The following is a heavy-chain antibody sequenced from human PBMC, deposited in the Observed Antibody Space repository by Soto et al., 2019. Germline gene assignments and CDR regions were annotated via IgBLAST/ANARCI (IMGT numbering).Heavy chain of an antibody. CDR2: ISSSGSTI. J-gene: IGHJ4*02. Sequence: GSLRLSCAASGFTFSDYYMSWIRQAPGKGLEWVSYISSSGSTIYYADSVKGRFTISRDNAKNSLYLQMNSLRAEDTAVYYCAREDAGGYSSSWFFDYWGQGTLVTVSS. CDR1: GFTFSDYY. CDR3: AREDAGGYSSSWFFDY. V-gene: IGHV3-11*01. D-gene: IGHD6-13*01.